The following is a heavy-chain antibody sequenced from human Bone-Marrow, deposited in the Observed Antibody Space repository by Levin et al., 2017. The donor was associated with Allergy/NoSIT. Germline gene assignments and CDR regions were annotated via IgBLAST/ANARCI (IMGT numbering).Heavy chain of an antibody. J-gene: IGHJ4*02. Sequence: SCTVSGGSISSSSYYWGWIRQPPGKGLEWIGSIYYSGSTYYNPSLKSRVTISVDTSKNQFSLKLSSVTAADTAVYYCARSYSSSWYGVDYWGQGTLVTVSS. CDR3: ARSYSSSWYGVDY. CDR2: IYYSGST. V-gene: IGHV4-39*01. CDR1: GGSISSSSYY. D-gene: IGHD6-13*01.